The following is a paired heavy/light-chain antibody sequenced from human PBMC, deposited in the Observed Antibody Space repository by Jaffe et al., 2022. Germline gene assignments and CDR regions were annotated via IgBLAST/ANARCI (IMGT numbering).Light chain of an antibody. CDR1: QSVSSY. J-gene: IGKJ2*01. Sequence: EIVLTQSPATLSLSPGERATLSCRASQSVSSYLAWYQQKPGQAPRLLIYDASNRATGIPARFSGSGSGTDFTLTISSLEPEDFAVYYCQQRSNWRTFGQGTKLEIK. CDR3: QQRSNWRT. CDR2: DAS. V-gene: IGKV3-11*01.
Heavy chain of an antibody. CDR1: GDSVSSNSAA. Sequence: QVQLQQSGPGLVKPSQTLSLTCAISGDSVSSNSAAWNWIRQSPSRGLEWLGRTYYRSKWYNDYAVSVKSRITINPDTSKNQFSLQLNSVTPEDTAVYYCARDLNYYGSGSSARAPTYYFDYWGQGTLVTVSS. J-gene: IGHJ4*02. D-gene: IGHD3-10*01. CDR2: TYYRSKWYN. CDR3: ARDLNYYGSGSSARAPTYYFDY. V-gene: IGHV6-1*01.